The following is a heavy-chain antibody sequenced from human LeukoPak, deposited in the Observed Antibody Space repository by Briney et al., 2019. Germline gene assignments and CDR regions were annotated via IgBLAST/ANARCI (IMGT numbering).Heavy chain of an antibody. CDR2: ISGSGGST. J-gene: IGHJ6*02. Sequence: QAGGSLRLSCAASGFTFSSYVMSWVRQAPGKGLEWVSVISGSGGSTYYANSVKGRFTISRDNSKNTLYLQMNSLRAEDTAVYYCARAKRITMVRGVPPYYGMDVWGQGTTVTVSS. CDR3: ARAKRITMVRGVPPYYGMDV. CDR1: GFTFSSYV. V-gene: IGHV3-23*01. D-gene: IGHD3-10*01.